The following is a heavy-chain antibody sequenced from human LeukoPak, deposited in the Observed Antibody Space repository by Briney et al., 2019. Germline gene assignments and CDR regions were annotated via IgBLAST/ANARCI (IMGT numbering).Heavy chain of an antibody. J-gene: IGHJ4*02. CDR2: ISYDGTDK. V-gene: IGHV3-30*04. Sequence: GGSLRLPCAASGFTFTTFPMHWVRQPPGKGLEWVAVISYDGTDKYYADSVKGRFTISRDNSKSTLYLQMDSLRAEDTAVYYCASPNSMAGTHYFHYWGQGTLVTVSS. D-gene: IGHD6-19*01. CDR1: GFTFTTFP. CDR3: ASPNSMAGTHYFHY.